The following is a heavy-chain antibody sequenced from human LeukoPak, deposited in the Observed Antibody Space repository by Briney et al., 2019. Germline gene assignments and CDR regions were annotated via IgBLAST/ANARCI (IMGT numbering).Heavy chain of an antibody. J-gene: IGHJ4*02. Sequence: PGGSLRLPCAASGFTFSDYWMTWVRQAPGKGLEWVANIKQDGSQIYYVGSVNGRFTISRDNAKSSLSLQMNTLRADDTAVYYCARVARFVTAWHGVWEYWGQGTLVTVSS. CDR3: ARVARFVTAWHGVWEY. CDR1: GFTFSDYW. V-gene: IGHV3-7*05. CDR2: IKQDGSQI. D-gene: IGHD3-16*01.